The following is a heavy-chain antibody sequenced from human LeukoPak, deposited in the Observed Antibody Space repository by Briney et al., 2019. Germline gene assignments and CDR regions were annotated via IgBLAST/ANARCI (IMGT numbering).Heavy chain of an antibody. V-gene: IGHV4-31*03. CDR2: IYYSGST. J-gene: IGHJ5*02. CDR3: ARHGRLRFFKKWGNWFDP. Sequence: SETLSLTCTVSGGSISSGGYYWSWIRQHPGKGLEWIGYIYYSGSTYYNPSLKSRVTISVDTSKNQFSLKLSSVTAADTAVYYCARHGRLRFFKKWGNWFDPWGQGTLVTVSS. D-gene: IGHD3-3*01. CDR1: GGSISSGGYY.